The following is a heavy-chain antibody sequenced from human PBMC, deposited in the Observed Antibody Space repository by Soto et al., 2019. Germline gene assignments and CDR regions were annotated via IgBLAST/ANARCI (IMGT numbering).Heavy chain of an antibody. V-gene: IGHV4-4*02. D-gene: IGHD3-10*01. CDR2: IYHSGST. CDR3: ARGRLLWFGEDEQVLDV. J-gene: IGHJ6*02. CDR1: GGSISSSNW. Sequence: QVQLQESGPGLVKPSGTLSLTCAVSGGSISSSNWWSWVRQPPGKGLEWIGEIYHSGSTNYNPSPKSRVTISVDKSKNQFSRKLSSVTAADTAVYYCARGRLLWFGEDEQVLDVWGQGTTVTVSS.